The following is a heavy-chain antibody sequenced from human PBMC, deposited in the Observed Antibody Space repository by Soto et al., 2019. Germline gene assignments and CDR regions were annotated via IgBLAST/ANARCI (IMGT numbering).Heavy chain of an antibody. V-gene: IGHV3-33*01. J-gene: IGHJ4*02. CDR2: IWYDGGNK. CDR1: GFTFSSYG. CDR3: ARDKFLLSY. D-gene: IGHD2-15*01. Sequence: GGSLRLSCTASGFTFSSYGMHWVRQAPGKGLEWVGIIWYDGGNKYYADSVNGRFTISRDNSKNTLYLQMNSLRAEDTAVYYCARDKFLLSYWGQGTLVTVSS.